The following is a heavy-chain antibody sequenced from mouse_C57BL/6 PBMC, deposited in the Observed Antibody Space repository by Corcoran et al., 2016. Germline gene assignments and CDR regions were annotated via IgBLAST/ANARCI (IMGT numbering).Heavy chain of an antibody. V-gene: IGHV3-6*01. CDR2: LSYDGSN. CDR1: GYSLTSGSY. Sequence: DVQLQESGPGLVKPSQSLSLTCSVTGYSLTSGSYWNWIRQFPGKKLEWMGYLSYDGSNNSNPSLKNRISIPRDTSKNQFFLKLNSVTTEDTATYYCARGDGYRLAYWGQGTLVTVSA. D-gene: IGHD2-3*01. CDR3: ARGDGYRLAY. J-gene: IGHJ3*01.